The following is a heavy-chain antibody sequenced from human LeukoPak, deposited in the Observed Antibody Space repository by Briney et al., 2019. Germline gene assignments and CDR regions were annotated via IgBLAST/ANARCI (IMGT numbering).Heavy chain of an antibody. CDR2: INHSGST. V-gene: IGHV4-34*01. J-gene: IGHJ4*02. D-gene: IGHD3-10*01. Sequence: PSETLSLTCAVYGGSFSGYYWSWIRQPPGKGLEWIGEINHSGSTNYNPSLKSRVTISVDTSKNQFSLKLSSVTAADTAVYYCARGAMVRGVIRSSYYFDYWGQGTLVTVSS. CDR1: GGSFSGYY. CDR3: ARGAMVRGVIRSSYYFDY.